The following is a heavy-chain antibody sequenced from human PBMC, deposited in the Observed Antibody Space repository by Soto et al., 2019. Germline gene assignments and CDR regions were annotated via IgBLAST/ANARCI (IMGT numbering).Heavy chain of an antibody. J-gene: IGHJ6*02. V-gene: IGHV3-33*01. D-gene: IGHD1-1*01. CDR2: IWYDGSNK. Sequence: QVQLVESGGGVVQPGRSLRVSCAASGFIFSSYGMHWVRQAPGKGLEWVAVIWYDGSNKYHADSVKGRFTISRDNSKNPVHLQMNSRRAEDTAVYYGARDRGGGYFDGMAVWGQGTMVTVSS. CDR1: GFIFSSYG. CDR3: ARDRGGGYFDGMAV.